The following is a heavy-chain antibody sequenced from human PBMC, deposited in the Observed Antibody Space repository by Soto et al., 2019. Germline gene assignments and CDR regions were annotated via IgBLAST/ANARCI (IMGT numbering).Heavy chain of an antibody. Sequence: QAQLVQSGAEVKKPGASVNVSCKASGYDYVTYAITWVRKRPGQGLEWMGWISTLNGNTNYAQNFQGRVTMTTDTSTRIVHLELRGLRSDSTAVYYCARRVQVWLPDYYGMDVWGQGTTVTVSS. CDR3: ARRVQVWLPDYYGMDV. CDR1: GYDYVTYA. V-gene: IGHV1-18*01. J-gene: IGHJ6*02. D-gene: IGHD5-18*01. CDR2: ISTLNGNT.